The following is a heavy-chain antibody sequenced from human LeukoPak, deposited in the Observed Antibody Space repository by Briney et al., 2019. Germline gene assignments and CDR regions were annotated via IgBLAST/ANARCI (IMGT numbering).Heavy chain of an antibody. CDR3: AKGRMEKKYYYDSSGYYPFDY. D-gene: IGHD3-22*01. CDR2: IRYDGSNK. J-gene: IGHJ4*02. Sequence: GGSLRLSCAASGFTFSSYGMHWVRQAPGKGLEWVAFIRYDGSNKYYADSVKGRFTISRDNSKNTLYLQMNSLRAEDTAVYYCAKGRMEKKYYYDSSGYYPFDYWGQGTLVTVSS. V-gene: IGHV3-30*02. CDR1: GFTFSSYG.